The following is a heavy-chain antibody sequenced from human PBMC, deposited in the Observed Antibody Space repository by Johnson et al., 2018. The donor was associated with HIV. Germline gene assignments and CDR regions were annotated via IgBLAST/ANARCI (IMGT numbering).Heavy chain of an antibody. D-gene: IGHD6-13*01. CDR2: ISYDGSNR. J-gene: IGHJ3*02. Sequence: QVQLVESGGGVVQPGRSLRLSCAASGFTFSRNDMHWVRQAPGKGLEWVAVISYDGSNRYYTDSVKGRFTISRDNSKNTLYLQMNSLRAEDTAVYYCARSRVAAALGVNDAFDIWGQGTMVTVSS. CDR1: GFTFSRND. V-gene: IGHV3-30*04. CDR3: ARSRVAAALGVNDAFDI.